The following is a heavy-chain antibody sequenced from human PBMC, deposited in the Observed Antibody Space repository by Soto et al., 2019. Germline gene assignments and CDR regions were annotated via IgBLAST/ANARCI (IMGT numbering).Heavy chain of an antibody. V-gene: IGHV1-2*02. Sequence: QAQLVQSGAELKKPGASVKVSCRASGYTFTAFYIHWMRQAPGQGLEWLGWINPNSGGPNYAQKFQGRVTVTRDTSVNTAYMDLSSLKSDDTAVYYCAREGPLSGGDYFGMDVWGQGTTVTVSS. D-gene: IGHD3-10*01. CDR1: GYTFTAFY. J-gene: IGHJ6*02. CDR3: AREGPLSGGDYFGMDV. CDR2: INPNSGGP.